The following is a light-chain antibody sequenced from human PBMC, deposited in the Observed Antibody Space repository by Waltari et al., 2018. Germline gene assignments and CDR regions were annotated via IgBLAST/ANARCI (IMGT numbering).Light chain of an antibody. Sequence: EIVLTQSPATLSVSPGERATLSCGASQNINRDLAWYQQKPGQAPRLLIYGASSRATGLPARFSDSVSGTEFTLTISSLQSEDFAVYYCHQYYNWPWTFGQGTMVEIK. V-gene: IGKV3-15*01. CDR2: GAS. CDR1: QNINRD. CDR3: HQYYNWPWT. J-gene: IGKJ1*01.